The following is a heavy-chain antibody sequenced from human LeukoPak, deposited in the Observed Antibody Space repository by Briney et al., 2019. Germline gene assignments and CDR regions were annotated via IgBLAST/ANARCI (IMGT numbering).Heavy chain of an antibody. CDR1: GYSISSGYY. CDR2: IYHSGST. Sequence: SETLSLTCAVSGYSISSGYYWGWIRQPPGKGLERIGSIYHSGSTYYNPSLKSRVTISVDTSKNQFSLKLSSVTAADTAVYYCARGIVVVPAARWFDPWGQGTLVTVSS. CDR3: ARGIVVVPAARWFDP. V-gene: IGHV4-38-2*01. D-gene: IGHD2-2*01. J-gene: IGHJ5*02.